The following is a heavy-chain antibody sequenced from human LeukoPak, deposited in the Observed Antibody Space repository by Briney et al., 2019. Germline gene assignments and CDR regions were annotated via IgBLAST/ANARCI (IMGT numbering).Heavy chain of an antibody. Sequence: PGGSLRLSCAASGFTFSSYWMSWVRQVPGKGLEWVANIKQDGSEKYYVDSVKGRFTISRDNAKNSLYLQMNSLRAEDTAVYYCASLPNYDFWSGYYDYWGQGTLVTVSS. CDR1: GFTFSSYW. D-gene: IGHD3-3*01. V-gene: IGHV3-7*01. CDR3: ASLPNYDFWSGYYDY. CDR2: IKQDGSEK. J-gene: IGHJ4*02.